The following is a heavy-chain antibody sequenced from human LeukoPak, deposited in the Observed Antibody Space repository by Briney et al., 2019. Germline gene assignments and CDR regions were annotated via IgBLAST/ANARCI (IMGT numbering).Heavy chain of an antibody. CDR1: GYTFTGYY. J-gene: IGHJ4*02. D-gene: IGHD1-26*01. V-gene: IGHV1-2*02. CDR2: INPNSGGT. Sequence: ASVKVSCKASGYTFTGYYMHWVRQAPGQGLEWMGWINPNSGGTNYAQKFQGRVTMTRDTSISTAYMELSRLRSVDTAVYYCAREVGATLFVDYWGQGTLVTVSS. CDR3: AREVGATLFVDY.